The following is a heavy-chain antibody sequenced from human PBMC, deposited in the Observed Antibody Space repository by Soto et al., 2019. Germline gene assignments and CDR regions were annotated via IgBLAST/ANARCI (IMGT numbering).Heavy chain of an antibody. V-gene: IGHV3-23*01. CDR2: ISDSGST. CDR3: AKVWAEDGYCSRTSCLYGFQH. CDR1: GFTFSTSA. D-gene: IGHD2-2*03. J-gene: IGHJ4*02. Sequence: EVQLLESGGGLVQPGGSLRLSCEASGFTFSTSAMSWVRQAPGKGLEWVSTISDSGSTYYADSVKGRFTISRDNSKNTLHLQRNSLRAEDTAVFYCAKVWAEDGYCSRTSCLYGFQHCGQGTLVTVSS.